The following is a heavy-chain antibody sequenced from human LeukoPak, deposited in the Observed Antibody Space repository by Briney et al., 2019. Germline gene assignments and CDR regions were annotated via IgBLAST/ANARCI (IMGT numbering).Heavy chain of an antibody. Sequence: QAGGSLRLSCAASGFTFSSYGLSWVRQAPGKGLEWVSAISGSGGSTYYADSVKGRFTISRDNSKNTLYLQMNSLRAEDTAVYYCAKAHIWSGPTYYFDYWGQGTLVTVSS. CDR1: GFTFSSYG. V-gene: IGHV3-23*01. CDR2: ISGSGGST. D-gene: IGHD3-3*02. J-gene: IGHJ4*02. CDR3: AKAHIWSGPTYYFDY.